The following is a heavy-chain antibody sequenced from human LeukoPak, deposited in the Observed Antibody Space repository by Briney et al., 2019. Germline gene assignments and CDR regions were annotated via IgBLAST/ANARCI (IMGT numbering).Heavy chain of an antibody. V-gene: IGHV3-21*01. CDR1: GFTFSSYE. Sequence: PGGSLRLSCAASGFTFSSYEMNWVRQAPGKGLEWVSSISSSSSYIYYADSVKGRFTISRDNAKNSLYLQMNSLRAEDTAVYYCARDRLPAAYYYYYGMDVWGQGTTVTVSS. D-gene: IGHD2-2*01. CDR3: ARDRLPAAYYYYYGMDV. J-gene: IGHJ6*02. CDR2: ISSSSSYI.